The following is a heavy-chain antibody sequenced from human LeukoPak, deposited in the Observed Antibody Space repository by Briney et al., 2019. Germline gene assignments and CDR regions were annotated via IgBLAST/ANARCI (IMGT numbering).Heavy chain of an antibody. CDR1: GYTFTGHY. V-gene: IGHV1-2*02. D-gene: IGHD3-22*01. Sequence: GASVKVSCKASGYTFTGHYIHWVRQAPGQGLEWMGWINPNSGGTTYAEKFQGRATMTRDTSIRTAYMELSRLRSDDTAVYYCARDPPVDYYSSGYYPPSSGDFWGQGTLVTVSS. CDR3: ARDPPVDYYSSGYYPPSSGDF. CDR2: INPNSGGT. J-gene: IGHJ4*02.